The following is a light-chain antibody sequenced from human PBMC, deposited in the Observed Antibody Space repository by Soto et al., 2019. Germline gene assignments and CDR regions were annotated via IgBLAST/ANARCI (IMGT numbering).Light chain of an antibody. CDR1: DNDVGGFDY. CDR3: SSYTDTSNFVV. CDR2: EVS. J-gene: IGLJ2*01. V-gene: IGLV2-8*01. Sequence: QSALTQPPSASGSPGQSVTISCTGTDNDVGGFDYVSWYQHHPGKAPKLVTYEVSKRPSGVSDRFSGSKSGNTASLTVSGLQAEDEADYFCSSYTDTSNFVVFGGGTKVTVL.